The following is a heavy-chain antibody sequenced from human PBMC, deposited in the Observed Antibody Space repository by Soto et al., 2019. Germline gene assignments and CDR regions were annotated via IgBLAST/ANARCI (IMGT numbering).Heavy chain of an antibody. V-gene: IGHV4-59*08. D-gene: IGHD2-15*01. J-gene: IGHJ6*03. Sequence: SETLSLTCTVSGVSISSYYWSWFRQPPGNGLEWIGYIYYSGSTNYNPSLKSRVTISVDTSKNQFSLKLSSVTAADTAVYYCARRGAEPGYYYYYYMDVWGKGTTVTVS. CDR2: IYYSGST. CDR1: GVSISSYY. CDR3: ARRGAEPGYYYYYYMDV.